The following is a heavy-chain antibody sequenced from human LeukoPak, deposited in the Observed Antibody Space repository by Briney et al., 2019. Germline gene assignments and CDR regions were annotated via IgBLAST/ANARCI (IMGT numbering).Heavy chain of an antibody. CDR1: GFTFSSYG. D-gene: IGHD6-6*01. CDR2: IRYDGNNE. V-gene: IGHV3-30*02. CDR3: AKGPEVYSSSSGAFDI. J-gene: IGHJ3*02. Sequence: GGSLRLSCAASGFTFSSYGMHWVRQAPGKGLEWVAFIRYDGNNEYYIDSVKGRFTISRDNSKNTLYLRMNSLRAEDTAVYYCAKGPEVYSSSSGAFDIWGQGTMVTVSS.